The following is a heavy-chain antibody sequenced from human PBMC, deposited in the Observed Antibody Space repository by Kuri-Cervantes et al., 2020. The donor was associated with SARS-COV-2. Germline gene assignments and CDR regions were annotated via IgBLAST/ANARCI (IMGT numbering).Heavy chain of an antibody. V-gene: IGHV1-8*03. J-gene: IGHJ4*02. CDR1: GYTFTSYD. CDR2: MNPDSGNT. CDR3: ASLGVDCSGGSCWQGFDY. D-gene: IGHD2-15*01. Sequence: ASVKVSCKASGYTFTSYDINWVRQATGQGLEWMGWMNPDSGNTGYAQKFQGRLTITRDTSISTAYMELSSLRSEDTAVYYCASLGVDCSGGSCWQGFDYWGQGTLVTVSS.